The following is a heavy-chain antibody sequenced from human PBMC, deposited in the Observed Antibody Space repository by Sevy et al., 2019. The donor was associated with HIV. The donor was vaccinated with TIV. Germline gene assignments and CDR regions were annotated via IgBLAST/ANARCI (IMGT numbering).Heavy chain of an antibody. CDR2: IRSKAHGGTT. V-gene: IGHV3-49*03. J-gene: IGHJ4*02. CDR1: GFTFGDYA. D-gene: IGHD4-17*01. CDR3: TRKNYGGNSDFDY. Sequence: GGSLRLSCTASGFTFGDYAMSWFRQAPGKGLEWVGFIRSKAHGGTTEYAASVKGRFTISRDNSKSIAYLQMNSLKTEDTAVYYCTRKNYGGNSDFDYWGQGTLVTVSS.